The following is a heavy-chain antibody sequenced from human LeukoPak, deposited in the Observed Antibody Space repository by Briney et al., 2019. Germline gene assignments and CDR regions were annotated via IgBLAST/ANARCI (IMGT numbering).Heavy chain of an antibody. D-gene: IGHD6-19*01. CDR1: GFPFSSYW. CDR2: IKQDGSKK. J-gene: IGHJ4*02. CDR3: AKDRAVAVRHLDYYFDY. V-gene: IGHV3-7*03. Sequence: GGSLRLSCVASGFPFSSYWMTWVRQAPGKGLEWVANIKQDGSKKSYVDSVKGRFTISRDNAKNSLYLQMNSLRAEDTAVYYCAKDRAVAVRHLDYYFDYWGQGTLVTVSS.